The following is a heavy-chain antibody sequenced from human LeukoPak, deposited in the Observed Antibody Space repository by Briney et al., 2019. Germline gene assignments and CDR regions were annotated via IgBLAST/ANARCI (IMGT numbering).Heavy chain of an antibody. V-gene: IGHV3-74*01. D-gene: IGHD5-12*01. Sequence: GGSLRLSCAGSGFTFSNYRVHWVRQAPGKGLVWVSRINEDGSRTDYADFVKGRFTISRDNAKNSLYLQMNSLRAEDTAVYYCASTDIVATGALDYWGQGTLVTVSS. CDR1: GFTFSNYR. CDR2: INEDGSRT. CDR3: ASTDIVATGALDY. J-gene: IGHJ4*02.